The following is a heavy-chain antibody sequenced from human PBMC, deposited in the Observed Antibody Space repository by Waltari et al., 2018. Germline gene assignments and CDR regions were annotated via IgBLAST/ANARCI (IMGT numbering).Heavy chain of an antibody. V-gene: IGHV3-66*02. Sequence: EVLLVESGGGLVHHGGSLSLACADSGFTVSSHTRGWARPAPGSGLEGDSISYDTGSQYYEDAVLGRFTISRDISKNTLHLQMNSLKIEDTAIYYCARARDEDTAMVYFDHWGQGTLVSVSS. CDR1: GFTVSSHT. CDR2: SYDTGSQ. CDR3: ARARDEDTAMVYFDH. D-gene: IGHD5-18*01. J-gene: IGHJ4*02.